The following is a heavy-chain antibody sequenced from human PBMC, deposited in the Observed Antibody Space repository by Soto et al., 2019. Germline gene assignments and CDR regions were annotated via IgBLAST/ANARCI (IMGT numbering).Heavy chain of an antibody. CDR2: IIPILGIA. D-gene: IGHD1-7*01. CDR3: ARERGGTGTESAFDI. V-gene: IGHV1-69*04. Sequence: ASVKVSCKASGGTFSSYTISWVRQAPGQGLEWMGRIIPILGIANYAQKFQGRVTITADKSTSTAYMELSSLRSEDTAVYYCARERGGTGTESAFDIWGQGTMVTVSS. CDR1: GGTFSSYT. J-gene: IGHJ3*02.